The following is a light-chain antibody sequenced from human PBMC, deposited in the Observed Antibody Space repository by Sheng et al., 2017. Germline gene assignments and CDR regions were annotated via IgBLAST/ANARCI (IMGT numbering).Light chain of an antibody. V-gene: IGKV1-5*03. CDR1: QGVGNW. Sequence: DIQMTQSPSTLSASVGDRVTITCRASQGVGNWLAWYQQKPGKAPKLLIYETSNLESGVPSRFSGSGSGTEFTLTISGLQPDDFATYYCQHYISYSTTFGQGTQLEIK. J-gene: IGKJ2*01. CDR3: QHYISYSTT. CDR2: ETS.